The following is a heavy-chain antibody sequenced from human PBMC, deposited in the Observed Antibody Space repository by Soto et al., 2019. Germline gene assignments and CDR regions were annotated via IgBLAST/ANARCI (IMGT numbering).Heavy chain of an antibody. J-gene: IGHJ4*02. CDR1: GGSISSGGYS. CDR3: ARGDSGGKVDY. Sequence: QLQLQESGSGLVKPSQTLSLTCAVSGGSISSGGYSWRWIRQPPGKGLEWIGYIYHSGSTYSNPPLKGRVTMSVDRSKNQFALKLSSVTAADTAVYYCARGDSGGKVDYWGQGTLVTVSS. D-gene: IGHD3-16*01. V-gene: IGHV4-30-2*01. CDR2: IYHSGST.